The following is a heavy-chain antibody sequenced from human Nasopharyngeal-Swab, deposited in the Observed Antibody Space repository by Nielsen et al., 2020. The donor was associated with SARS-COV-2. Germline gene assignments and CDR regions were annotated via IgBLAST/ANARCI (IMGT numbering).Heavy chain of an antibody. Sequence: GESLKISCVASGLTFSDYYMSWVRQAPGKGLEWVSLISTGGTTSYADSVKGRFTISRDISKNTLYLQMNSLRAEDTAVYYCARDRGFDGYYYMDVWGKGTTVTVSS. CDR3: ARDRGFDGYYYMDV. CDR2: ISTGGTT. CDR1: GLTFSDYY. D-gene: IGHD3-10*01. J-gene: IGHJ6*03. V-gene: IGHV3-53*01.